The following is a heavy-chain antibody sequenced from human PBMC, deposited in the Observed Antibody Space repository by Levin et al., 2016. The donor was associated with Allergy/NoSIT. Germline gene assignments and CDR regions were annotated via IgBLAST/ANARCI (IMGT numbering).Heavy chain of an antibody. Sequence: ASVKVSCKASGYTFTGYYMHWVRQAPGQGLEWMGWINPNSGGTNYAQKFQGRVTMTRDTSISTAYMELSRLRSDDTAVYYCARDGEGGSYCSGGSCDWGQGTLVTVSS. J-gene: IGHJ4*02. CDR2: INPNSGGT. V-gene: IGHV1-2*02. D-gene: IGHD2-15*01. CDR1: GYTFTGYY. CDR3: ARDGEGGSYCSGGSCD.